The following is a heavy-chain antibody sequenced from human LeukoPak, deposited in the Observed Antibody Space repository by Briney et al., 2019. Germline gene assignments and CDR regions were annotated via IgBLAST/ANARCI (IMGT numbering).Heavy chain of an antibody. CDR1: GFTFSNYA. J-gene: IGHJ6*02. Sequence: GGSLRLSCAASGFTFSNYAMSWVRQAPGKGLEWVSAIGGSGGSTYYADSVKGRFTISRDNSKNTLYLQMNSLRAEDTAVYYCAKDSTSKYYYYYGMDVWGQGTTVTVSS. CDR3: AKDSTSKYYYYYGMDV. V-gene: IGHV3-23*01. CDR2: IGGSGGST.